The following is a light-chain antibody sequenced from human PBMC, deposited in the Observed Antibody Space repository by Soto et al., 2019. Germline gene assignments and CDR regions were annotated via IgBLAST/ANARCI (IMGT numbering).Light chain of an antibody. CDR1: QSISSY. J-gene: IGKJ5*01. V-gene: IGKV1-39*01. CDR3: QQSYSTPIT. Sequence: DIQMTQSPSSLSASVGDRVTITCRASQSISSYLNWYQQKPGKAPKLLIYAASILQSGVPSRVSGSGSAADITRTISSLQPEDFATYYCQQSYSTPITVGQGTRLEIK. CDR2: AAS.